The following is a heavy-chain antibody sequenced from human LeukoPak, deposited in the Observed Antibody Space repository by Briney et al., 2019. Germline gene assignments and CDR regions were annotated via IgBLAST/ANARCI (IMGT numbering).Heavy chain of an antibody. V-gene: IGHV1-18*01. CDR3: ARLSGYDEYPDY. CDR2: ISVHNGNT. CDR1: GYIFSSYG. Sequence: ASVKVSCKASGYIFSSYGISWVRQAPGQGLEWMGWISVHNGNTNYAQKLQGRVTMTTDTSTSTAYMELRSLRSDDTAVYYCARLSGYDEYPDYWGQGTLVTVSS. D-gene: IGHD6-13*01. J-gene: IGHJ4*02.